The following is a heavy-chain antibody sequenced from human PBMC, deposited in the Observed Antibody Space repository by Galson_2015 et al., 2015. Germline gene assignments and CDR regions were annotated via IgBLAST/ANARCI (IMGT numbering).Heavy chain of an antibody. J-gene: IGHJ4*02. CDR3: AKDSTSHAFDY. CDR1: GFSFSSYA. V-gene: IGHV3-23*01. D-gene: IGHD2/OR15-2a*01. CDR2: TTASGGST. Sequence: SLRLSCAASGFSFSSYAMSWVRQAPGKGLEWVSLTTASGGSTYYADSVKGRFTISRDNSKNTLYLQMNSLRAEDTAIYYCAKDSTSHAFDYWGQGTLVTVSS.